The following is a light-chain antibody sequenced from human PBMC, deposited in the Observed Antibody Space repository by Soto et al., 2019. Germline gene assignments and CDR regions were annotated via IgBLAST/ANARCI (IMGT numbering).Light chain of an antibody. Sequence: QSALTQPPSASGSPGQSVTISCTGTSSDVGGYNYVSWYQQHPGTAPQVMIYEVSKRPSGVPDLFSGSKSGNTASLTVSGLQAEDEADYYCSSYAGSNLVFGGGTKLTVL. CDR3: SSYAGSNLV. J-gene: IGLJ2*01. CDR1: SSDVGGYNY. CDR2: EVS. V-gene: IGLV2-8*01.